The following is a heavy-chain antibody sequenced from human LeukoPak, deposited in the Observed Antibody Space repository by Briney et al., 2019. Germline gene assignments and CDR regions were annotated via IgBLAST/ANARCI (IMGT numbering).Heavy chain of an antibody. CDR1: GFTFSNNA. D-gene: IGHD1-26*01. CDR2: ISDDGSNK. Sequence: GRSLRLSCAVSGFTFSNNAMHWVRQAPGKGLEWMSVISDDGSNKFFAESVKGRFTISRDNSKNTLYLQMNSLRAEDTAVYYCARGQRAHVEWSNYMDVWGKGTTVTVSS. J-gene: IGHJ6*03. CDR3: ARGQRAHVEWSNYMDV. V-gene: IGHV3-30*04.